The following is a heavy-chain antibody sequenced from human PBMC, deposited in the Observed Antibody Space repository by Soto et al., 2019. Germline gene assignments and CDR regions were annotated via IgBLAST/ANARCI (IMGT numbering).Heavy chain of an antibody. D-gene: IGHD3-9*01. Sequence: EVQLVESGGGLVQWGGSLRLSCAASGFTFSGYSVNWVRQAPGKWLEWVSYISSGSKTIYYAESVKGRFTVSRDNARNSQYLQMNSLRDEDTAVYYCAREDILGVRSFDYWGQGTLVTVSS. CDR3: AREDILGVRSFDY. CDR2: ISSGSKTI. CDR1: GFTFSGYS. V-gene: IGHV3-48*02. J-gene: IGHJ4*02.